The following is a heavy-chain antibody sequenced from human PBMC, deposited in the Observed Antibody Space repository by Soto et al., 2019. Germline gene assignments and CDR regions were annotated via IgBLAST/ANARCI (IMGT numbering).Heavy chain of an antibody. V-gene: IGHV3-66*01. CDR1: GFTFSSYA. J-gene: IGHJ6*02. Sequence: PGGSLRLSCAASGFTFSSYAMHWVRQAPGKGLEWISIIYSAGNTYYADSVKGRFTISRDNSKNTLYLQMNSLGAEDTAVYYCARDFVVGGPTINYYYGMDVWGQGTTVTVSS. D-gene: IGHD1-26*01. CDR2: IYSAGNT. CDR3: ARDFVVGGPTINYYYGMDV.